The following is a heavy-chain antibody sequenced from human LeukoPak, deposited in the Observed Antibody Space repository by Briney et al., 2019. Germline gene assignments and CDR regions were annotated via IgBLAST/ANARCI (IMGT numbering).Heavy chain of an antibody. D-gene: IGHD3-9*01. CDR3: AKWGDYDVLTGYYVSDY. J-gene: IGHJ4*02. V-gene: IGHV3-23*01. CDR2: ITGSGGNT. Sequence: GGSLRLSCAASGFTFSNYAMSWVRQAPGKGLEWVSAITGSGGNTYYADSVKGRFTISRDNSKNTLYLQMNSLRAEDTAIYYCAKWGDYDVLTGYYVSDYWGQGTLVTVSS. CDR1: GFTFSNYA.